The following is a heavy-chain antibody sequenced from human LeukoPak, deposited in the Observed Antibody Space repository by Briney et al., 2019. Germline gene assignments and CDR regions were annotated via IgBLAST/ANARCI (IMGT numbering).Heavy chain of an antibody. J-gene: IGHJ4*02. CDR3: ARDWDYGSSDY. CDR2: IKQDGSEK. Sequence: GGSLRLSCAASGFTFSRYWMSWVRQAPGKGLEWVANIKQDGSEKYYVDSVKGRFTISRDNAKNTLYLQMNSLRAEDTAVYYCARDWDYGSSDYWGQGTLVTVSS. CDR1: GFTFSRYW. D-gene: IGHD3-10*01. V-gene: IGHV3-7*01.